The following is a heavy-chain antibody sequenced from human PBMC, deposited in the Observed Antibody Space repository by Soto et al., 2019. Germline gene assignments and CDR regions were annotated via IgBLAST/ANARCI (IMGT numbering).Heavy chain of an antibody. CDR3: AWQQAGDWFDP. D-gene: IGHD6-13*01. Sequence: EVQLLESGGGLVQPGGSLRLSCAASGFTFSSYAMSWVRQAPGKGLEWVSAISGSGGGTYYADSVKGRLPISRDNSKNTLYLQMNSLRAEDTAVYYCAWQQAGDWFDPWGQGTLVTVSS. CDR2: ISGSGGGT. CDR1: GFTFSSYA. V-gene: IGHV3-23*01. J-gene: IGHJ5*02.